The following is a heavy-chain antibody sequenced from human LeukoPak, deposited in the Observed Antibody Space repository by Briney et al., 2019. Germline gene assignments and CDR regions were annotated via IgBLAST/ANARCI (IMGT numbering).Heavy chain of an antibody. Sequence: PGGSLRLSCAASGFTLNTYNMNWVRQAPGRGLEWVSGISGSGDRTYYVDSVQGRFTISRDNSNNELYLQMNSLRVEDTAVYFCVKDKDNLWGSPYFFDNWGQGTLVSVSS. D-gene: IGHD3-16*01. CDR3: VKDKDNLWGSPYFFDN. CDR1: GFTLNTYN. CDR2: ISGSGDRT. J-gene: IGHJ4*02. V-gene: IGHV3-23*01.